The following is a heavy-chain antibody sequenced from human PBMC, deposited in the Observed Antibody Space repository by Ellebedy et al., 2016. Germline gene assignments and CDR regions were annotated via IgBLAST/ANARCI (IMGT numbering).Heavy chain of an antibody. CDR1: RFTFSSYA. Sequence: GESLKISCAASRFTFSSYAMSWVRQAPGKGLEWVSAISGSGGSTYYADSVKGRFTISRDNSKNTLYLQMNSLRAEDMALYYCAKEAITFGGVFDYWGQGILVIVSS. D-gene: IGHD3-16*01. V-gene: IGHV3-23*01. CDR3: AKEAITFGGVFDY. J-gene: IGHJ4*02. CDR2: ISGSGGST.